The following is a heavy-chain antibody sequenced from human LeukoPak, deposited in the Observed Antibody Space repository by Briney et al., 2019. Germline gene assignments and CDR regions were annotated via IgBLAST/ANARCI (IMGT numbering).Heavy chain of an antibody. D-gene: IGHD5-18*01. Sequence: GASVTVSCTASGYTFTIYGISWVRQAPGQGLEWMGWVSGYSGNSKYAQKVHDRVTMTTDTSTSTAYMELRSLRSDDTAVYYCARDVDSTMVLFDYWGQGTLVTVSS. CDR2: VSGYSGNS. CDR1: GYTFTIYG. CDR3: ARDVDSTMVLFDY. J-gene: IGHJ4*02. V-gene: IGHV1-18*01.